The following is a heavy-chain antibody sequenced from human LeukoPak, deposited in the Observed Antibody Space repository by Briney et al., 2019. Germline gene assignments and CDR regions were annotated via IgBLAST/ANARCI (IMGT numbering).Heavy chain of an antibody. Sequence: GASVKVSCKVSGYTLTELSMHWVRQAPGKGLEWMGGFDPEDGETTYAQKFQGRVTMTEDTSTDTAYMELSSLRSEDTAVYYRATVGESGSYSHDYWGQGTLVTVSS. CDR1: GYTLTELS. CDR2: FDPEDGET. V-gene: IGHV1-24*01. D-gene: IGHD1-26*01. J-gene: IGHJ4*02. CDR3: ATVGESGSYSHDY.